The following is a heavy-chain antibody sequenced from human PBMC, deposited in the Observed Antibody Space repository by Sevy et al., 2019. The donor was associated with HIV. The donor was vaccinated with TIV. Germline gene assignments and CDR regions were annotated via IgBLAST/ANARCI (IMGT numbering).Heavy chain of an antibody. V-gene: IGHV3-48*01. CDR2: ISSSSSTI. J-gene: IGHJ3*02. CDR3: GRGGIVGGGVFDI. Sequence: GGSLRLSCAASGFTFSSYSMNWVRQAPGKGLEWVSYISSSSSTIYYADSVKGRFTISRDNAKNSLYLQMNSLRAEDRVVYYCGRGGIVGGGVFDIGGQGTRVPVSS. CDR1: GFTFSSYS. D-gene: IGHD2-15*01.